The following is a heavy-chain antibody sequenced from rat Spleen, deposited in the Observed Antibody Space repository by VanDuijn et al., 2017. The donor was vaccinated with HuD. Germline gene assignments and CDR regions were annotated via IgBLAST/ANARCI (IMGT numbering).Heavy chain of an antibody. J-gene: IGHJ4*01. D-gene: IGHD1-5*01. CDR2: ISSGGDRT. V-gene: IGHV5S13*01. Sequence: EVQLVESGGGLVQPGRSLKLSCAVSGISFSNYDMSCVRQAQTKGLEWVATISSGGDRTFYRNSVKGRFTVSRDNAENTLYLQMNSLKSEDTATYYCARQGIGITRDYVMDAWGQGASVTVSS. CDR3: ARQGIGITRDYVMDA. CDR1: GISFSNYD.